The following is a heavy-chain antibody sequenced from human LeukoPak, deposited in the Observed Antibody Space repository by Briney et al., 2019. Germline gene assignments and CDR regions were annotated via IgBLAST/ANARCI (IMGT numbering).Heavy chain of an antibody. CDR1: GYRFTCYA. J-gene: IGHJ5*02. V-gene: IGHV1-2*02. Sequence: ASVKVSCKASGYRFTCYAVNWVRQAPGQGLEWMGWINPNSGGTNYAQKFQGRVTMTRDTSISTAYMELSRLRSDDTAVYYCAREYDFWSGQNWFDPWGQGTLVTVSS. CDR2: INPNSGGT. CDR3: AREYDFWSGQNWFDP. D-gene: IGHD3-3*01.